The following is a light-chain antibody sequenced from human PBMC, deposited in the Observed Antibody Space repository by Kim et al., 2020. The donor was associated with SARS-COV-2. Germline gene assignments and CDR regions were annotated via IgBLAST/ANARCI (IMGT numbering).Light chain of an antibody. Sequence: DIVMTQSPEFLAVSLGERATINCRSSQSVLNASNNKNYLAWYQQKPGQPPKLLIYWASTRESGVPDRFSGSGSGTGFTLAISSLQAEDVAIYYCQQYYDTPFTFGPGAKVDIK. J-gene: IGKJ3*01. CDR1: QSVLNASNNKNY. CDR2: WAS. CDR3: QQYYDTPFT. V-gene: IGKV4-1*01.